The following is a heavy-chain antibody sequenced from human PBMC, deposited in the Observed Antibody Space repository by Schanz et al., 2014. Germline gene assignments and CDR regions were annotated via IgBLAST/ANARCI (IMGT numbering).Heavy chain of an antibody. V-gene: IGHV3-9*01. D-gene: IGHD7-27*01. J-gene: IGHJ3*02. CDR2: ITGGSTTYT. CDR3: ARENLNWEAFDI. CDR1: GFTFDDHA. Sequence: EVQLVESGGGLVQPGRSLRLSCAASGFTFDDHAMHWVRQVPGKGLEWVSCITGGSTTYTYYADSVKGRFTISRDNAKNSLYLEMTSLRGEDTAVYYCARENLNWEAFDIWGQGTVVTVSS.